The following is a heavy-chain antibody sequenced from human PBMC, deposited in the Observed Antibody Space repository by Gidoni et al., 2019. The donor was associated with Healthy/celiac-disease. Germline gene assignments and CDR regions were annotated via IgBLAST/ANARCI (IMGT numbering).Heavy chain of an antibody. CDR1: GCSVDDYA. D-gene: IGHD2-8*01. V-gene: IGHV3-9*01. CDR3: AKYNEVYLAGWFDY. CDR2: IVWNNGSI. J-gene: IGHJ4*01. Sequence: EVQLVESGGGVVQPGRSMRLSCAASGCSVDDYAMHWVRQAPGKGVVWVSVIVWNNGSIFYADSVKCRFTLSRDNAKISLYLQMNSLRAEYTALYYCAKYNEVYLAGWFDYWGHGTLVTVSA.